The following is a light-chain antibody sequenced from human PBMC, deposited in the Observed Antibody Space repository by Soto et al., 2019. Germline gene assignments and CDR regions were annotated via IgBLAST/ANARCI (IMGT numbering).Light chain of an antibody. Sequence: EIVLTQSPGTLSLSPGERATLPCRASHSVSSNLAWYQQKPGQAPRLLIYGASTRATGIPDRFSGSGSATDFTLTISRLEPEDFAVYYCQQYGTSPPLTFGGGTKVDIK. CDR2: GAS. V-gene: IGKV3-20*01. J-gene: IGKJ4*01. CDR3: QQYGTSPPLT. CDR1: HSVSSN.